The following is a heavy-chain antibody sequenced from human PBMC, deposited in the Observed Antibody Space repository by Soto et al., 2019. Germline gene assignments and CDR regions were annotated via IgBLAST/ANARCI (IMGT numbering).Heavy chain of an antibody. Sequence: ASLKVSCNASGYTFTGYYMHWVLQAPGQGLEWMGWINPNSGGTNYAQKFQGWVTMTRDTSISTAYMELSRLRSDDTAVYYCAREYRGTYYDILTGYPNWFDPWGQGTLVTVSS. D-gene: IGHD3-9*01. CDR3: AREYRGTYYDILTGYPNWFDP. CDR1: GYTFTGYY. CDR2: INPNSGGT. J-gene: IGHJ5*02. V-gene: IGHV1-2*04.